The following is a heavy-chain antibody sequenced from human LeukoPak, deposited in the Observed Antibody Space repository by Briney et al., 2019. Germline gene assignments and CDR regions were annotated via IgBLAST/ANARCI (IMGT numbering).Heavy chain of an antibody. CDR3: ARVRATFSPHFDN. Sequence: GGSLRLSCAASGFAFSSYWMHWVRQAPGKGLMWVSRINSDGSITNYADSVKGRFTISRDNAKNTLYLQMNSLRAEDTAVYYCARVRATFSPHFDNWGQGTLVTVSS. V-gene: IGHV3-74*01. CDR1: GFAFSSYW. D-gene: IGHD5-12*01. CDR2: INSDGSIT. J-gene: IGHJ4*02.